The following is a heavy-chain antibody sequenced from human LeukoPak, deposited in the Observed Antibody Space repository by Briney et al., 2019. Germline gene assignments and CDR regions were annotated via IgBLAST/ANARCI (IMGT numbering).Heavy chain of an antibody. CDR2: ISGSGGST. Sequence: PGGSLRLSCAASGFTFSSYAMSWVRQAPGKGLEWVSAISGSGGSTYYADSVKGRFTISRDNSKNTLHLQMNSLRAEDTAVYYCAKEGCSGGSCYSYPGYWGQGTLVTVSS. CDR1: GFTFSSYA. D-gene: IGHD2-15*01. J-gene: IGHJ4*02. V-gene: IGHV3-23*01. CDR3: AKEGCSGGSCYSYPGY.